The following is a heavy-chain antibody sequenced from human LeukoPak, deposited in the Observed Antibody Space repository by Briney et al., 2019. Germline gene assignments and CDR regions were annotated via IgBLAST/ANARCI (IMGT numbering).Heavy chain of an antibody. CDR3: ATYTHWVAGDV. V-gene: IGHV3-7*01. Sequence: PGGSLRLSCAASGFTFSDSWMSWVRQAPGKGLEWVANMNQDGSAKDYVDSVKGRFTISRDNARNSLYPQMSSLRAEDTAVYYCATYTHWVAGDVWGQGTTVTVSS. CDR2: MNQDGSAK. J-gene: IGHJ6*02. CDR1: GFTFSDSW. D-gene: IGHD3-16*01.